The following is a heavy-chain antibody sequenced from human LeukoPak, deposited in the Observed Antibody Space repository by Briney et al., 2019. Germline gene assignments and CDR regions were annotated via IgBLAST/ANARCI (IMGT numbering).Heavy chain of an antibody. CDR1: GDSISSGSSY. J-gene: IGHJ6*03. CDR2: IYTSGST. V-gene: IGHV4-61*02. CDR3: ARQISQQRLPPLEVDYYYMDV. Sequence: PSQTLSLTCTVSGDSISSGSSYWSWIRQPAGKGLEWIGRIYTSGSTSYNPSLKSRVSISVDTSKNQFSLKLSSVTAADTAVYYCARQISQQRLPPLEVDYYYMDVWGKGTTVTVSS. D-gene: IGHD6-25*01.